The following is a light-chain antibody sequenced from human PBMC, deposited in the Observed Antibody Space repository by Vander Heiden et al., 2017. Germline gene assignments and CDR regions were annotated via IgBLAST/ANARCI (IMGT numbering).Light chain of an antibody. CDR2: DNN. Sequence: QSVLTQPPSVSASPGQKFTISCSGSSSNIGNNDVSGYQQLPGTAHKLLIYDNNKRPSGIPDRFSGSKSGTSATLGITGLQTGDEADYYCGTWDSSLSAVVFGGGTKLTVL. CDR3: GTWDSSLSAVV. CDR1: SSNIGNND. V-gene: IGLV1-51*01. J-gene: IGLJ2*01.